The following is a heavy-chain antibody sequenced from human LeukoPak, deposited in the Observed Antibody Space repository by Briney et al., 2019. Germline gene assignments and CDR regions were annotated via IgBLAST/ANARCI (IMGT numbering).Heavy chain of an antibody. D-gene: IGHD2/OR15-2a*01. CDR3: TTDDPVNRS. CDR1: GFTFNNAW. J-gene: IGHJ4*02. V-gene: IGHV3-15*01. CDR2: IKSKADGGTT. Sequence: GGSLRLSCAASGFTFNNAWMSWVRQAPGKGLEWVGRIKSKADGGTTDYAAPVKGRFTISRDDSKNTLYPQMNSLKTEDTAMYYCTTDDPVNRSWGQGTLVTVSS.